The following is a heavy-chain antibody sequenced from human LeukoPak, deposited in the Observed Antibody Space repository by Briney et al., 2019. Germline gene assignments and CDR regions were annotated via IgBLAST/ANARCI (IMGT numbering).Heavy chain of an antibody. CDR1: GFTFSRYA. CDR2: ISYDGSSN. D-gene: IGHD2-15*01. CDR3: ARGGGSYFFDY. V-gene: IGHV3-30*04. J-gene: IGHJ4*02. Sequence: PGGSLILSCAASGFTFSRYAMHWVRQAPGKGLEWVSFISYDGSSNYYADSVKGRFTISRDNSKNTLSLQMNSLRADDTAVYYCARGGGSYFFDYWGQGTLVTVSS.